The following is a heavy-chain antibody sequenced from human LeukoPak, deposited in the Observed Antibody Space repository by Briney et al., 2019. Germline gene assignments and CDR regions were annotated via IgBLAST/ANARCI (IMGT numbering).Heavy chain of an antibody. J-gene: IGHJ6*03. Sequence: GGSLRLSCAASGFSVRTYWMSWVRQAPGKGLVWVSRINSDGSSTSYADSVKGRFTISRDNAKNTLYLQMNSLRAEDTAVYYCARDYDFWSGYSPMDVWDKGTTVTVSS. V-gene: IGHV3-74*01. CDR3: ARDYDFWSGYSPMDV. CDR2: INSDGSST. CDR1: GFSVRTYW. D-gene: IGHD3-3*01.